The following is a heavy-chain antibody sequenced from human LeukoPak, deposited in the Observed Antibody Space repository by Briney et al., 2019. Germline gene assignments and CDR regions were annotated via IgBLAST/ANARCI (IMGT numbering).Heavy chain of an antibody. J-gene: IGHJ4*02. Sequence: PPGGSLRLSCAASGFTFSGSAMHWVRQASGKGLEWVGRIRSKANSYATAYAASVKGRFTISRDDSKNTAYLQMNSLKTEDTAVYYCARPLSMVRGVIYPSLFDYWGQGTLVTVSS. CDR2: IRSKANSYAT. V-gene: IGHV3-73*01. D-gene: IGHD3-10*01. CDR1: GFTFSGSA. CDR3: ARPLSMVRGVIYPSLFDY.